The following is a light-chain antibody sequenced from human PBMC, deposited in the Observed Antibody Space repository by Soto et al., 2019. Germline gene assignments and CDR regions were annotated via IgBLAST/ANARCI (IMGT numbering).Light chain of an antibody. J-gene: IGKJ2*01. CDR1: QSVSNN. Sequence: EIVMTQSPATLSVSPGERATLSCRASQSVSNNLAWYQQTPGQAPRLLIYRASTRATGIPARFSGSGSGTEFTLIISSLQSEASAVYYCPQYNDWPLSYTFGQGTKLEIK. V-gene: IGKV3-15*01. CDR3: PQYNDWPLSYT. CDR2: RAS.